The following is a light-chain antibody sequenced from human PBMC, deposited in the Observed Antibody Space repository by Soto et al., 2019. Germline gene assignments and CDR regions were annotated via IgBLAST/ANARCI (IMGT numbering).Light chain of an antibody. CDR3: QQYGSSQIT. CDR2: GPS. CDR1: QSVSSSY. V-gene: IGKV3-20*01. Sequence: EIVLTQSPGTLYLSPGERATLSCGASQSVSSSYLAWYQQKPGQDPRHIIHGPSSRATGIPDRFSGSVSGTDCTLTIMRLEPEDFAVYYCQQYGSSQITFVQGTRLETK. J-gene: IGKJ5*01.